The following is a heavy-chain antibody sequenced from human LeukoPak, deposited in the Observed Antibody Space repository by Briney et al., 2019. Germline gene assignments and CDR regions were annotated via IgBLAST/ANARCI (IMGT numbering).Heavy chain of an antibody. Sequence: ASVKVSCKASGYTFTSYGISWVRQAPGQGLEWMGWISAYNGNTNYAQKLQSRVTMTTDTSTSTAYMELRSLRSDDTAVYYCARDPLEQWLALDYYMDVWGKGTTVTVSS. J-gene: IGHJ6*03. CDR2: ISAYNGNT. CDR3: ARDPLEQWLALDYYMDV. V-gene: IGHV1-18*01. CDR1: GYTFTSYG. D-gene: IGHD6-19*01.